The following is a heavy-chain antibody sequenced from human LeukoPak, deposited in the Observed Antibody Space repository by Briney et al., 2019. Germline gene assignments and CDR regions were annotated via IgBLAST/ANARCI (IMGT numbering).Heavy chain of an antibody. CDR3: ARWAAAIQYDY. CDR2: IYYNGDT. CDR1: RGSMSSSY. Sequence: PSETLSLTCTVSRGSMSSSYWGWIRQPPGKGLEWIGHIYYNGDTKYTPSLKSRVTISQDMSRNQFTLNLTSVTAADTAMYYCARWAAAIQYDYWGQGTLVTVSS. J-gene: IGHJ4*02. V-gene: IGHV4-59*01. D-gene: IGHD2-2*01.